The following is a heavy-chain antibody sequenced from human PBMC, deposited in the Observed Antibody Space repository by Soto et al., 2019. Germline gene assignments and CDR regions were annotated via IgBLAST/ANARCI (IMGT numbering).Heavy chain of an antibody. J-gene: IGHJ4*02. Sequence: PGESLKISCKGSGYSFTSYWIGWVRQMPGKGLEWMGIIYPGDSDTRYSPSFQGQVTISADKSISTAYLQWGSLKASDTAMYYCARISRIQLWSNHYFDYWGQGTLVTVSS. V-gene: IGHV5-51*01. D-gene: IGHD5-18*01. CDR2: IYPGDSDT. CDR3: ARISRIQLWSNHYFDY. CDR1: GYSFTSYW.